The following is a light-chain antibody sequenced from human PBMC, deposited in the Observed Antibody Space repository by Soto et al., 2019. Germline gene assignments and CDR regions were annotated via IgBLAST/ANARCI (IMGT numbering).Light chain of an antibody. J-gene: IGKJ5*01. CDR2: DAS. CDR1: QSVSTT. CDR3: HQRQSWPRT. V-gene: IGKV3-11*01. Sequence: EILLTQSPATLSVSQGERVTITCRASQSVSTTLAWYQQKPGQAPGLLIYDASSRASGIPARFSGSGSGTDFTLTISDVQPEDFALYYCHQRQSWPRTFGQGTRLEIK.